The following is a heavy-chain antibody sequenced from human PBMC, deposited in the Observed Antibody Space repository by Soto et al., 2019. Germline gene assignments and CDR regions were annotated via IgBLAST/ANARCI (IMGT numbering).Heavy chain of an antibody. J-gene: IGHJ5*02. CDR2: IYYSGST. D-gene: IGHD4-17*01. CDR1: GGSISSSSYY. CDR3: ARTTRGPAWTTVRTRDTNWFDP. Sequence: PSETLSLTCTVSGGSISSSSYYWGWIRQPPGKGLEWIGSIYYSGSTYYNPSLKSRVTISVDTSKNQFSLKLSSVTAADTAVYYCARTTRGPAWTTVRTRDTNWFDPWGQGTLVTVSS. V-gene: IGHV4-39*01.